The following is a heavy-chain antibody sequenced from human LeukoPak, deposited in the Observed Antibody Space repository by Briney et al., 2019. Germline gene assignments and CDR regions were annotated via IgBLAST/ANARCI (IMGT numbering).Heavy chain of an antibody. V-gene: IGHV3-66*02. CDR3: ASQRAISRSAYGLDV. Sequence: GGSLRLSCAASGFTVSSTYMSWVRQAPGKGLEWVSVIYTGGSTFYADSVKGRFTISRDTSTNTLYLQMNSLRGEDTAVYYCASQRAISRSAYGLDVWGQGTTVTVSS. CDR2: IYTGGST. J-gene: IGHJ6*02. D-gene: IGHD2-2*01. CDR1: GFTVSSTY.